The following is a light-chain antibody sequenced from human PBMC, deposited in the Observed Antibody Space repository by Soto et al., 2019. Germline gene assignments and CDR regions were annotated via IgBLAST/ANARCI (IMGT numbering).Light chain of an antibody. J-gene: IGKJ1*01. V-gene: IGKV3-20*01. CDR1: QSVSNNY. Sequence: VLTQSPGTLSLSPGDSATLSCRASQSVSNNYLAWYQQKPGQAPRLLIYGASNRATGIQDRFSGSGSGTDFTLTISRLEPEDFAVYYCKQYGSSGTCGQGTKVDIK. CDR2: GAS. CDR3: KQYGSSGT.